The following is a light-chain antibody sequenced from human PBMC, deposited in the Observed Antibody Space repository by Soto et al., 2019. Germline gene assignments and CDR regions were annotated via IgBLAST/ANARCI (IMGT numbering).Light chain of an antibody. J-gene: IGKJ2*01. CDR1: QSVSSSY. V-gene: IGKV3-20*01. CDR3: QLYGSSPPYT. CDR2: GAS. Sequence: EIVLTQSPGPLSLSPGERATLSCRASQSVSSSYLAWYQQKPGQAPRLLSYGASSRATRIPDRFSGSGSGTDFTLTISRQEPEDFAGYYCQLYGSSPPYTFCQGTKLEIK.